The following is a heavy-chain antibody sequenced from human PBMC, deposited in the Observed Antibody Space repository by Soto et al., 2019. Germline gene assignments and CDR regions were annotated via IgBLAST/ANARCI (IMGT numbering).Heavy chain of an antibody. CDR1: GGTFSSYA. CDR2: IIPIFGTA. Sequence: SVKVSCKASGGTFSSYAISWVRQAPGQGLEWMGGIIPIFGTANYAQKFQGRVTITAGESTSTAYMELSSLRSEDTAVYYRARDFDVAGVFDYWGQGTLVTVSS. V-gene: IGHV1-69*13. D-gene: IGHD6-19*01. J-gene: IGHJ4*02. CDR3: ARDFDVAGVFDY.